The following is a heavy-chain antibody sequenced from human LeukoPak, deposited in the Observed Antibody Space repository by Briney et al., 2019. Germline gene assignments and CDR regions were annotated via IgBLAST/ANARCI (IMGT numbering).Heavy chain of an antibody. CDR3: ASLVVTRYYFDY. J-gene: IGHJ4*02. D-gene: IGHD4-23*01. Sequence: PSETLSLTCAVSGGSISSSNWWSWVRQPPGKGLEWIGEIYHSGSTNYNLSLKSRVTISVDKSKNQFSLKLSSVTAADTAVYYCASLVVTRYYFDYWGQGTLVTVSS. V-gene: IGHV4-4*02. CDR1: GGSISSSNW. CDR2: IYHSGST.